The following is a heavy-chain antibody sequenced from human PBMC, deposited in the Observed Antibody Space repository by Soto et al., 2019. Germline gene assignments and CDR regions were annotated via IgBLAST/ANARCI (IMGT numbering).Heavy chain of an antibody. V-gene: IGHV4-39*01. CDR2: IYHSGST. CDR3: ARRVGSCSGTSCNGWFDP. D-gene: IGHD2-2*01. J-gene: IGHJ5*02. CDR1: GDSISKTTSY. Sequence: SETLSLTCSVSGDSISKTTSYWGWIRQPPWKGLEWIGTIYHSGSTYYNPSLMSRVTLSIDKSKNQFSLKLNSVTAADTAVYYCARRVGSCSGTSCNGWFDPWGQGTLVTVSS.